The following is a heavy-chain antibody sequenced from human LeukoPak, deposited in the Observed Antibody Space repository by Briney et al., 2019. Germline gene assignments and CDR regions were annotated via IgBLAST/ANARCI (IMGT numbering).Heavy chain of an antibody. CDR2: ISGSGGST. CDR3: ARGGRGSAAVVAPRSFDI. J-gene: IGHJ3*02. Sequence: GGSLRLSCAASGFTFRNYAINWVRQAPGKGLEWVSAISGSGGSTYYAGSVQGRFIISRDISKNTLYLQMNNLRAEDSALYYCARGGRGSAAVVAPRSFDIWGQGTMVTVSS. V-gene: IGHV3-23*01. CDR1: GFTFRNYA. D-gene: IGHD3-22*01.